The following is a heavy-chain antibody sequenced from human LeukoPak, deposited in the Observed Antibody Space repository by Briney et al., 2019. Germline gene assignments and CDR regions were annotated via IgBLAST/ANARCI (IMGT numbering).Heavy chain of an antibody. CDR3: ARVPLGYCSSTSCSTYPGSFDY. CDR1: GYTFTSYG. D-gene: IGHD2-2*01. CDR2: ISAYNGNT. J-gene: IGHJ4*02. Sequence: ASVKVSCKASGYTFTSYGISWVRQAPGQGLEWMGWISAYNGNTNYAQKLQGRVTMTTDTSTSTAYMELSSLRSDDTAVYYCARVPLGYCSSTSCSTYPGSFDYWGQGTLVTVSS. V-gene: IGHV1-18*01.